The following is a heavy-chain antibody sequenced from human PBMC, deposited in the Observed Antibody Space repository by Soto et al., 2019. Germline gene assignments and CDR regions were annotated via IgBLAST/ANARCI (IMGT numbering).Heavy chain of an antibody. Sequence: PSETLSLTCAVSGYSISSGYYWGWFRQPPGKGLEWIATIYHSGSTYYSPSLKSRLTISVDTSKNQFSLKLTSVTAADTAVYYCARDGGRYYALDVWGQGTTVTSP. D-gene: IGHD3-3*01. J-gene: IGHJ6*02. CDR2: IYHSGST. CDR1: GYSISSGYY. CDR3: ARDGGRYYALDV. V-gene: IGHV4-38-2*02.